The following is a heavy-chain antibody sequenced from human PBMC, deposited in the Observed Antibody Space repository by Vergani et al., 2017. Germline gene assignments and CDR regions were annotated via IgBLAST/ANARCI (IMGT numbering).Heavy chain of an antibody. J-gene: IGHJ6*02. Sequence: EVQLVETGGGLIQPGGSLRLSCAASGFTVSSNYMSWVRQAPGKGLEWVSVIYSGGSTYYADSVKGRFTISRDNYKNTLYLQMNSMRAEDTAVYYCVGTYYYDSSGYRYYYYGMDVCGQGTTVTVS. V-gene: IGHV3-53*02. CDR3: VGTYYYDSSGYRYYYYGMDV. CDR1: GFTVSSNY. D-gene: IGHD3-22*01. CDR2: IYSGGST.